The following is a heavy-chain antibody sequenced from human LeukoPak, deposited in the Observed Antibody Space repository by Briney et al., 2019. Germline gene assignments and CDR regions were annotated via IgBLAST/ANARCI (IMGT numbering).Heavy chain of an antibody. V-gene: IGHV1-46*03. CDR3: TRDGYYGVSYYLDY. J-gene: IGHJ4*02. Sequence: ASVKVSCKASGYMFISYSMHWVRQAPGQGLEWMGIINPSGASTSYAQKFQGRVTMTRDTSTNTVYMELSSLRSEDTAVYYCTRDGYYGVSYYLDYWGQGTLVTVSS. D-gene: IGHD4-17*01. CDR2: INPSGAST. CDR1: GYMFISYS.